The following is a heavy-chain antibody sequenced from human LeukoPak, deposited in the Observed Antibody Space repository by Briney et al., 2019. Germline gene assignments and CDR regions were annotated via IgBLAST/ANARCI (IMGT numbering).Heavy chain of an antibody. CDR1: GDSVSSNSAA. V-gene: IGHV6-1*01. CDR3: ARDMDYYGSGNYYNSRWFDP. CDR2: TYYRSRWYN. D-gene: IGHD3-10*01. J-gene: IGHJ5*02. Sequence: SQTLSLTCAISGDSVSSNSAAWGWIRQSPSRGLEWLGRTYYRSRWYNDYAPSVKSRITINPDTSKNQVSLQLNSVTPEDTAVYYCARDMDYYGSGNYYNSRWFDPWGQGTLVTVSS.